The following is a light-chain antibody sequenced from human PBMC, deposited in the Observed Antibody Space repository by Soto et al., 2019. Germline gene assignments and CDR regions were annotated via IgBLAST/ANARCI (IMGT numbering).Light chain of an antibody. J-gene: IGKJ2*01. CDR2: DAS. CDR1: QSISSW. Sequence: DIQMTQSPSTLSASVGDRVTITCRASQSISSWLAWYQQKPGKAPKLLIYDASSLESGVPSRFGGSGSGTAFTLTISSLQPDDFATDYCQQYNSYSYTFGQGTKLEIK. V-gene: IGKV1-5*01. CDR3: QQYNSYSYT.